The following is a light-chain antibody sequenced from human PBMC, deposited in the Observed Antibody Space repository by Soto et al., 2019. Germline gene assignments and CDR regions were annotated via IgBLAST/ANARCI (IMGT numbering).Light chain of an antibody. CDR2: EGS. CDR1: SSDVGSYNL. V-gene: IGLV2-23*01. CDR3: CSYAGTSTLYV. J-gene: IGLJ1*01. Sequence: SVLPKPASVYGSPGEWITISCTGTSSDVGSYNLVSWYQQHPGKAPKLMIYEGSERPSGVSNRFSGSKSGNAASLTISGLQAEDEADYYCCSYAGTSTLYVFGTGTKVTVL.